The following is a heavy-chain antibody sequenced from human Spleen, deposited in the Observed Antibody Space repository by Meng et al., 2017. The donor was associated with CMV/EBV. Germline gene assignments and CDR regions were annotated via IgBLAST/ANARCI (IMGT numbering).Heavy chain of an antibody. CDR1: GFTFSSYG. V-gene: IGHV3-21*01. Sequence: GESLKISCAASGFTFSSYGMHWVRQAPGKGLEWVSSISTTSSYIYYADSLKGRFTISRDNGKNTLYLHISSLRVEDTAVYYCAGFGVTITNGLDVWGQGTTVTVSS. D-gene: IGHD3-3*01. CDR3: AGFGVTITNGLDV. CDR2: ISTTSSYI. J-gene: IGHJ6*02.